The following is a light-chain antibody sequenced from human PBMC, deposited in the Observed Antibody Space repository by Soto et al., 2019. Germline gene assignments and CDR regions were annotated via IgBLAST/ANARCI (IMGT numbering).Light chain of an antibody. J-gene: IGKJ1*01. CDR3: QQSYSTWT. CDR1: QSISSY. V-gene: IGKV1-39*01. CDR2: AAS. Sequence: DIQMTQSPSSLSASVGDRVTITCRASQSISSYLNWYQQKPGKAPKLLIYAASSLQSGLPSRFSGSGSGPDFTLTISSLQPEDFAIYYCQQSYSTWTFGQGTKVEIK.